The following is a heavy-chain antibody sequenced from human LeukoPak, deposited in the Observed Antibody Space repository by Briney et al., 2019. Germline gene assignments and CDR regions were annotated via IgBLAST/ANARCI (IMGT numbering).Heavy chain of an antibody. CDR2: ISTRSTYI. Sequence: GGSLRLSCAASGFTFSNYNMNWVRQAPGKGLEWVSCISTRSTYIYYADSVKGRFTISRDNAKNSLYLQMNSLRAEDTAVYYCANFHDYWGQGTLVTVSS. CDR3: ANFHDY. CDR1: GFTFSNYN. J-gene: IGHJ4*02. V-gene: IGHV3-21*01.